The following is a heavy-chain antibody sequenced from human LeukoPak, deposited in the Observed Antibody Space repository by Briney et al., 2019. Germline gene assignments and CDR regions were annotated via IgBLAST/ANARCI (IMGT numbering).Heavy chain of an antibody. J-gene: IGHJ4*02. CDR2: IRGSGGST. D-gene: IGHD4-17*01. CDR1: GFTFSSYA. V-gene: IGHV3-23*01. Sequence: RSGGSLRLSCAASGFTFSSYAMSWVRQAPGKGLEWVSAIRGSGGSTYYADSVKGRFTISRDNSKNTLYLQMNSLRAEDTAVYYCARGGYGDDAFDYWGQGTLVTVSS. CDR3: ARGGYGDDAFDY.